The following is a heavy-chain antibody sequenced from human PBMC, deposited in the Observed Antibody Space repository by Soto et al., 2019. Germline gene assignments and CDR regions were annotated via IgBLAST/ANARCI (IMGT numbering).Heavy chain of an antibody. CDR1: GGSMISYY. J-gene: IGHJ6*02. CDR2: IYSSGTT. V-gene: IGHV4-59*01. CDR3: ARDSPIPRGYTYGYEYYYGMDV. Sequence: QVQLQESGPGLVKPSETLSLTCTVSGGSMISYYWGWIREPPGKGLEWIGYIYSSGTTNYNPSLKSRVTILVDTSKNQFSLKLSSMTAADTAVYYCARDSPIPRGYTYGYEYYYGMDVWGQGTTVTVSS. D-gene: IGHD5-18*01.